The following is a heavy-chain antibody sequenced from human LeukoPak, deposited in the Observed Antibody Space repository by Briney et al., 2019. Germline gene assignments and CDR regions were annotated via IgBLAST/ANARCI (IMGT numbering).Heavy chain of an antibody. V-gene: IGHV4-34*01. D-gene: IGHD5-18*01. CDR3: ARVVQLWFYP. J-gene: IGHJ5*02. CDR2: IYHSGST. CDR1: GGSFSGYY. Sequence: SETLSLTCAVYGGSFSGYYWSWIRQPPGKGLEWIGYIYHSGSTYYNPSLKSRVTISVDRSKNQFSLKLSSVTAADTAVYYCARVVQLWFYPWGQGTLVTVSS.